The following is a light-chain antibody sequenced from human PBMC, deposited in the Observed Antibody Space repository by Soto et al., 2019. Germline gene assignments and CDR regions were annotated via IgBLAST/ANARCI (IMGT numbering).Light chain of an antibody. CDR3: SSYAGSNNYVV. CDR2: EVS. Sequence: QPVLTQPPSASGSPGQSVTISCTGTSSDVGGYNYVSWYQQHPGKAPKLMIYEVSKRPSGVPDRFSGFKSGNTASLTVSGLQAEDEADYYCSSYAGSNNYVVFGGGTKLTVL. J-gene: IGLJ2*01. CDR1: SSDVGGYNY. V-gene: IGLV2-8*01.